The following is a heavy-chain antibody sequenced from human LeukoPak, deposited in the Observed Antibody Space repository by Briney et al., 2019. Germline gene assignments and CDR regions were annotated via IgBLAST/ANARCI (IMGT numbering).Heavy chain of an antibody. CDR1: GFTFSSYW. V-gene: IGHV3-7*04. Sequence: GGSLRLSCAVSGFTFSSYWMSWVRQAPGKGLEWVAKINQYGTEKYSVDSVKGRFTISRDNAKNSLYLQMNSLRAEDTAVYYCAREVREVPHWGQGTLVTVSS. CDR2: INQYGTEK. J-gene: IGHJ4*02. CDR3: AREVREVPH. D-gene: IGHD3-10*01.